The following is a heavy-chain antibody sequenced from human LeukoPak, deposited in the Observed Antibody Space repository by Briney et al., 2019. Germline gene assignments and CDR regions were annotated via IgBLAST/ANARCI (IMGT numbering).Heavy chain of an antibody. CDR1: GFTFSSYG. D-gene: IGHD2-15*01. CDR3: ARRYCSGGSCYSGVEGIDY. CDR2: IWYDGSNK. V-gene: IGHV3-33*01. Sequence: PGGSLRLSCAASGFTFSSYGMHWVRQAPGKGLEWVAVIWYDGSNKYYADSVKGRFTTSRDNSKNTLYLQMNSLRAEDTAVYYCARRYCSGGSCYSGVEGIDYWGQGTLVTVSS. J-gene: IGHJ4*02.